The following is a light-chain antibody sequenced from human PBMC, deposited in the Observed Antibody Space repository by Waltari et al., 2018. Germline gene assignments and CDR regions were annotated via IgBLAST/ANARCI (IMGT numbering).Light chain of an antibody. CDR2: GVA. J-gene: IGLJ3*02. CDR3: SSYTQSRTRV. V-gene: IGLV2-23*02. Sequence: QSALTQSASVSGSPGQSITIPCTGTSSDVGSYDLVSWYQQLPGRAPTLILFGVAKRPSGISDRFSGSKSGNTASLTISGLQSEDEAHYYCSSYTQSRTRVFGGGTKLTVL. CDR1: SSDVGSYDL.